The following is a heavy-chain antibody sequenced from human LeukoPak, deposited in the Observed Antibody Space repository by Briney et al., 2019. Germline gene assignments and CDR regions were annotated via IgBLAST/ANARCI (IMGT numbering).Heavy chain of an antibody. D-gene: IGHD2-2*01. V-gene: IGHV3-23*01. Sequence: GGSLRLSCAASGFTFSSYAMSWVRQAPGKGLEWVSAISGGGGSTYYADSVKGRFTISRDNSKNTLYLQMNSLRAEDTAVYYCAKGVGCSSTSCPFDYWGQGTLVTVSS. J-gene: IGHJ4*02. CDR3: AKGVGCSSTSCPFDY. CDR2: ISGGGGST. CDR1: GFTFSSYA.